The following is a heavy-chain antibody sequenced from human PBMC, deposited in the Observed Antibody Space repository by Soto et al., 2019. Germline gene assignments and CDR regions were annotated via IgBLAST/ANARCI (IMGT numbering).Heavy chain of an antibody. J-gene: IGHJ6*02. CDR1: GGTFSSYT. CDR2: IIPILGIA. V-gene: IGHV1-69*02. CDR3: ASLMSSGYYYGMDV. D-gene: IGHD3-10*01. Sequence: SVKVSCKASGGTFSSYTISWVRQAPGQGLEWMGRIIPILGIANYAQKFQGRVTITADNSTSTAYMELSSLRSEDTAVYYCASLMSSGYYYGMDVWGQGTTVTVSS.